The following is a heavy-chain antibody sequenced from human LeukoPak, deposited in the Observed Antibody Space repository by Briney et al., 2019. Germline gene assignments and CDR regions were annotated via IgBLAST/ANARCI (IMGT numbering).Heavy chain of an antibody. J-gene: IGHJ4*02. V-gene: IGHV3-48*03. CDR1: GFTFSNYE. CDR3: ARDLVQLWSKDY. CDR2: ISSSGRNI. Sequence: GGSLRLSCAASGFTFSNYELNWVRQAPGKGLEWVSYISSSGRNIYYADSVNGRFTISRDNAKNSLYLQMDSLRAEDTAVYYCARDLVQLWSKDYWGQGTLVTVSS. D-gene: IGHD5-18*01.